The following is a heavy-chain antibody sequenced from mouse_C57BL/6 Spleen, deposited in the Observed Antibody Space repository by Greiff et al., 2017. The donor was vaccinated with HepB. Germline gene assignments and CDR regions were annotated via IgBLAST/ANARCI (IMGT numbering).Heavy chain of an antibody. CDR2: INPSSGYT. V-gene: IGHV1-7*01. Sequence: VQLQQSGAELAKPGASVKLSCKASGYTFTSYWMHWVKQRPGQGLEWIGYINPSSGYTKYNQKFKDKATLTADKYSSTAYMQLSSLTYEDSAVYYCAREKGTGTSGDYFDYWGQGTTLTVSS. CDR1: GYTFTSYW. CDR3: AREKGTGTSGDYFDY. J-gene: IGHJ2*01. D-gene: IGHD4-1*01.